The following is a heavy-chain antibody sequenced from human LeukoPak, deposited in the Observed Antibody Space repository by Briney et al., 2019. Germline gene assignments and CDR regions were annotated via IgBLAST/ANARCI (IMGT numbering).Heavy chain of an antibody. J-gene: IGHJ4*02. CDR3: ARHYYGSGTDYYFDY. Sequence: ASVKVSCKVSGYTLTELSMHWVRQAPGKGLEWMGGFDPEDGETIYAQKFQGRVTMTEDTSTDTAYMEPSSLRSEDTAVYYCARHYYGSGTDYYFDYWGQGTLVTVSS. V-gene: IGHV1-24*01. CDR1: GYTLTELS. CDR2: FDPEDGET. D-gene: IGHD3-10*01.